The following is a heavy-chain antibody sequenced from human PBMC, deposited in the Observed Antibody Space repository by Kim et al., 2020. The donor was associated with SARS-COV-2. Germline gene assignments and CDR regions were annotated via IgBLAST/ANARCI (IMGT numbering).Heavy chain of an antibody. CDR2: SEDGNNE. CDR3: TRFDY. Sequence: SEDGNNEHYAESVKGRFTIPRDTSKNTLNLEINGLRAEETAMYYCTRFDYWGQGTLVTVSS. J-gene: IGHJ4*02. V-gene: IGHV3-30*03.